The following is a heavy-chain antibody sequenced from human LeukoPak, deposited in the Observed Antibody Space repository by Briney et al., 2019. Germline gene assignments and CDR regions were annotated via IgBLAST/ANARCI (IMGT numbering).Heavy chain of an antibody. CDR2: IYYSGST. J-gene: IGHJ4*02. D-gene: IGHD5-12*01. Sequence: ASETLSLTCTVSGGSISSSSYYWGWIRQPPGKGLEWIGSIYYSGSTYYNPSLKSRVTISVDTSKNQFSLKLSSVTAADTAVYYCARLVATSRDYWGQGTLVTVSS. CDR1: GGSISSSSYY. CDR3: ARLVATSRDY. V-gene: IGHV4-39*01.